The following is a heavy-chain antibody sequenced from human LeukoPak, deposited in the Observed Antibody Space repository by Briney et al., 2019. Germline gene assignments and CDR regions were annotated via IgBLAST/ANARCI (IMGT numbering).Heavy chain of an antibody. J-gene: IGHJ5*02. Sequence: SETLSLTCTVSGGSISSSSYYWGWIRQPPGKGLEWIGSIYYSGSTYYNPSLKSRVTISVDTSKNQFSLKLSSVTAADTAVYYCARSYSSSWYHNWFDPWGQGTLVTVSS. CDR3: ARSYSSSWYHNWFDP. D-gene: IGHD6-13*01. V-gene: IGHV4-39*01. CDR2: IYYSGST. CDR1: GGSISSSSYY.